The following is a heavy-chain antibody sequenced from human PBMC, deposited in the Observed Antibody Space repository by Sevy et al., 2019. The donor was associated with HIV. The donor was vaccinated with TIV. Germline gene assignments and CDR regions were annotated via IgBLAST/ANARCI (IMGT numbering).Heavy chain of an antibody. CDR2: ISTSGSTI. CDR3: ARDYYDSSGYYIYFDY. V-gene: IGHV3-48*03. J-gene: IGHJ4*02. CDR1: GFTFSSYE. D-gene: IGHD3-22*01. Sequence: GGSLRLSCAASGFTFSSYEMNWVRQAPGKGLEWVSYISTSGSTIYYADSVKGRFTISRDNAKNSLYLQMNGLRAEDTAVYYCARDYYDSSGYYIYFDYWGQGTLVTVSS.